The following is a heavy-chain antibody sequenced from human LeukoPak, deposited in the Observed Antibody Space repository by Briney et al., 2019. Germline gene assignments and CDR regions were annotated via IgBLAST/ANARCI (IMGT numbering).Heavy chain of an antibody. J-gene: IGHJ6*02. CDR2: IYYSGST. D-gene: IGHD2/OR15-2a*01. CDR3: ARAHSIASYYYGVDV. Sequence: SSETLSLTCTVSGGSISSYYWSWIRQPPGKGLEWIGYIYYSGSTNYNPSPKSRVTISVDTSKNQFSLKLTSVTAADTAVYYCARAHSIASYYYGVDVWGQGTTVTVSS. V-gene: IGHV4-59*12. CDR1: GGSISSYY.